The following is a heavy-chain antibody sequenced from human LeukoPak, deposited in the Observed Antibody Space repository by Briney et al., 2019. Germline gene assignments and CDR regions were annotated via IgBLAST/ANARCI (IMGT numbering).Heavy chain of an antibody. CDR3: ARGRRDGYNSFDY. CDR2: IYYSGST. V-gene: IGHV4-59*01. Sequence: PSETLSLTCTVSGGSISSCYWSWIRQPPGKGLEGIGYIYYSGSTNYNPSLKSRVTISVDTSKNQFPLKLSSVTAADTAVYYCARGRRDGYNSFDYWGQGTLVTVSS. D-gene: IGHD5-24*01. CDR1: GGSISSCY. J-gene: IGHJ4*02.